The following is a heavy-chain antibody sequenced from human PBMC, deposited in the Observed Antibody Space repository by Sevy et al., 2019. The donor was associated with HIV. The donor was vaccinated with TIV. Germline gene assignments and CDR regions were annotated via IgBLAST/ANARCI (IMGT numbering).Heavy chain of an antibody. V-gene: IGHV3-43*01. Sequence: GGSLRLSCAVSGFNFDDYNLHWVRQPPGKGLEWVSVISWDGETTHYADSVKGRFTIPRDNSKDSLYLQMNSLRTEDTALYYCAKGGIAVPGPPDYWGQGTLVTVSS. CDR3: AKGGIAVPGPPDY. D-gene: IGHD6-19*01. J-gene: IGHJ4*02. CDR1: GFNFDDYN. CDR2: ISWDGETT.